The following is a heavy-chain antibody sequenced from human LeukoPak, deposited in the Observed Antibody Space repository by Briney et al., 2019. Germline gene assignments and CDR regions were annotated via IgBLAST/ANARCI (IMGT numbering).Heavy chain of an antibody. V-gene: IGHV4-4*07. CDR3: ANYNYESSGYSYFGN. CDR1: GGFISSYY. Sequence: SETLSLTCSVSGGFISSYYWSWIRQSAGKGLEWIGRIYSSGSASYNPSLKSRVTMSVDTSKNQFSLRLSSVTAADTAVYYCANYNYESSGYSYFGNWGQGIVVIVSS. CDR2: IYSSGSA. J-gene: IGHJ4*02. D-gene: IGHD3-22*01.